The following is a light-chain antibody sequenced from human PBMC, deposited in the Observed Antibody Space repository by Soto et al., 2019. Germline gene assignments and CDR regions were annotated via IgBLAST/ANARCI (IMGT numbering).Light chain of an antibody. V-gene: IGLV2-8*01. CDR3: CSNAGSHSYF. CDR1: SRDVGGYNY. CDR2: EVT. Sequence: QSALTQTPSASGSPGQSVTISCTGTSRDVGGYNYVSWYQQHPGKAPKLLIYEVTKRPSGVPDRFSGSKSGNTASLTVSGLQADDEADYFCCSNAGSHSYFFGPGTKLTVL. J-gene: IGLJ1*01.